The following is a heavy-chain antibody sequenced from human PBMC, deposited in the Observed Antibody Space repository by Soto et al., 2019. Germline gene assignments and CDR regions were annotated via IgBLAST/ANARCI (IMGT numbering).Heavy chain of an antibody. Sequence: SVKVACKASGGTFSSYAISWVRQAPGQGLEWMGGIIPIFGTANYAQKFQGRVTITADESTSTAYMELSSLRSEDTAVYYCARDRPDGYCSGGSCYSPPPKNYYYGMDVWGQGTTVAVSS. CDR3: ARDRPDGYCSGGSCYSPPPKNYYYGMDV. CDR2: IIPIFGTA. CDR1: GGTFSSYA. V-gene: IGHV1-69*13. J-gene: IGHJ6*02. D-gene: IGHD2-15*01.